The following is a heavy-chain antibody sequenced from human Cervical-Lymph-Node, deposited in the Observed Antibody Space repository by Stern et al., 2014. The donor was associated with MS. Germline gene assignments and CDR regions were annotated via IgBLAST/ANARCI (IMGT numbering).Heavy chain of an antibody. J-gene: IGHJ4*02. CDR2: INPNGSVT. CDR3: TRAVGGVGRE. Sequence: QLGQSGPEVKKPGASVMVSCKTSGYTFTNYYIHWVRQAPGQGLEWMGIINPNGSVTASAQKFQGRLTMTRDTSTTTVYMRLITLTSEDTAMYYCTRAVGGVGREWGQGTLVFVSS. CDR1: GYTFTNYY. V-gene: IGHV1-46*01. D-gene: IGHD3-16*01.